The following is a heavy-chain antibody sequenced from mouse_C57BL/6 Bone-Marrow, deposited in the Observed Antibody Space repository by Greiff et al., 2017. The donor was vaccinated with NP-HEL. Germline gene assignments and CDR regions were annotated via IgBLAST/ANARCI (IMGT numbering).Heavy chain of an antibody. J-gene: IGHJ2*01. Sequence: EVKLVESGGGLVKPGGSLKLSCAASGFTFSSYAMSWVRQTPEKRLEWVATISDGGSYTYYPDNVKGRFTISRDNAKNNLYLQMSHLKSEDTAMYYCARSYYDYDGTPYFDYWGQGTTLTVSS. V-gene: IGHV5-4*03. CDR2: ISDGGSYT. CDR1: GFTFSSYA. D-gene: IGHD2-4*01. CDR3: ARSYYDYDGTPYFDY.